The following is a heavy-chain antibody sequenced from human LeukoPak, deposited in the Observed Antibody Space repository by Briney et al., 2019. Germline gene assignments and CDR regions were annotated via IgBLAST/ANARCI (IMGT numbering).Heavy chain of an antibody. CDR2: INPNSGGT. CDR1: GYTFTDYY. Sequence: ASVKVSCKASGYTFTDYYMHWVRQAPGQGLEWMGWINPNSGGTKYAQKFQGWVTMTRDTSISTAYMELSRLTSYDTAVYYCAREGVVAADTNWFDPWGQGTLVTVSS. V-gene: IGHV1-2*04. D-gene: IGHD2-2*01. J-gene: IGHJ5*02. CDR3: AREGVVAADTNWFDP.